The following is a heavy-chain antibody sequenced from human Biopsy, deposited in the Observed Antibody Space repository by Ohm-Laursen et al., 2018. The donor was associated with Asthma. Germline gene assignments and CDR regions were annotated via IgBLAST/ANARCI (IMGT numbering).Heavy chain of an antibody. CDR3: AKRRGYSGHDNDY. V-gene: IGHV3-30*18. D-gene: IGHD5-12*01. J-gene: IGHJ4*02. Sequence: LRLSCTASGFTFSSYYMHWVRQAPGKGLEWVAVISYDGNHKFYEDSVKGRFTISRDNSKNTLYLQMNSLRTEDTAVYYCAKRRGYSGHDNDYWGQGTLVIVSS. CDR2: ISYDGNHK. CDR1: GFTFSSYY.